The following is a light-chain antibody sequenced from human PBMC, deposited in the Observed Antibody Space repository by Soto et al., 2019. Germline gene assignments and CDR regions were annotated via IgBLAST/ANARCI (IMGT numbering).Light chain of an antibody. V-gene: IGLV2-11*01. CDR1: TTDIDSSEY. CDR3: CSFAGPSSI. Sequence: QSALSRSVSGSPGQSVTLSCTGATTDIDSSEYVSWYQQHPGEAPRLLIYDVTKRPAGVPSRFSGSKSGKTASLTISGLRTEDEGVYFCCSFAGPSSIFAGGTKLTVL. J-gene: IGLJ2*01. CDR2: DVT.